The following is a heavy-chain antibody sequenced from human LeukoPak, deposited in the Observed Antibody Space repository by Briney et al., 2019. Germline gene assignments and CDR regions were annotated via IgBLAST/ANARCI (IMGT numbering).Heavy chain of an antibody. CDR2: IYHSGRT. D-gene: IGHD3-22*01. CDR3: ARRRYYDSTGYFE. Sequence: SETLSLTCAVSGDYISSSSYYWGWIRQSPGTGLEWIGDIYHSGRTYYNPSLKSRVAISIDTTKNQFSLRLRSMTAADTAVFYCARRRYYDSTGYFEWGRGTLVTVSS. CDR1: GDYISSSSYY. V-gene: IGHV4-39*01. J-gene: IGHJ1*01.